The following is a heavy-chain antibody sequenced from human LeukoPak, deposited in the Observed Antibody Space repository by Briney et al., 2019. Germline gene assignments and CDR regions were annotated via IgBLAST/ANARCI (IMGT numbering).Heavy chain of an antibody. CDR2: ISSSSSYI. V-gene: IGHV3-21*01. D-gene: IGHD6-6*01. CDR1: GFTFNSYS. CDR3: ARDEGIAARPVDY. J-gene: IGHJ4*01. Sequence: GGSLRLSCAASGFTFNSYSMNWVRQAPGKGLEWVSSISSSSSYIYYADSVKGRFTISRDNAKNSLYLQMNSLRAEDTAVYYCARDEGIAARPVDYWGHGTLVTVSS.